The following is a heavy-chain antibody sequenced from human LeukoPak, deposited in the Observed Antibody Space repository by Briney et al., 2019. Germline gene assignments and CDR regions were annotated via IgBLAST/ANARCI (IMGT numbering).Heavy chain of an antibody. J-gene: IGHJ4*02. CDR2: IWYDGTNK. D-gene: IGHD3-9*01. CDR1: GFTFSSYV. CDR3: AKDRRIDILTGYIDY. V-gene: IGHV3-30*02. Sequence: PGGSLRLSCAASGFTFSSYVMHWVRQAPGKGLEWVAVIWYDGTNKYYADSVKGRFTISRDNSKNTLYLQMNRLRDAGTAVYYCAKDRRIDILTGYIDYWGQGTLVTVSS.